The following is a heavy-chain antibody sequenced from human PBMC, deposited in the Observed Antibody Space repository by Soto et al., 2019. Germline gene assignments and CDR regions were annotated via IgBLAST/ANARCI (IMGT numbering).Heavy chain of an antibody. J-gene: IGHJ4*02. CDR1: GGTFSSYT. CDR2: IIPIVGIA. D-gene: IGHD2-2*02. CDR3: AMEFCGSTSCNRDY. Sequence: QVQLVQSGAEVKKPGSSVKVSCKASGGTFSSYTISWVRQAPGQGLEWMGRIIPIVGIANYAHKFQGRVTINADKAMSKAYMELSTLRSEDTAVYYCAMEFCGSTSCNRDYWGQGTLVTVSS. V-gene: IGHV1-69*02.